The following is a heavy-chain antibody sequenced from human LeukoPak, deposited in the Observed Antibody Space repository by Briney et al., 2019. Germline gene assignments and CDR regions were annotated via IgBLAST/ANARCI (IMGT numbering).Heavy chain of an antibody. V-gene: IGHV3-11*06. CDR1: GFTFSDYY. D-gene: IGHD5-18*01. CDR3: ARGQLWQTGWFDP. J-gene: IGHJ5*02. CDR2: ISDSSSYT. Sequence: PGGSLRLSCAASGFTFSDYYMSWIRQAPGKGLEWVSYISDSSSYTDYADSVKGRFTISRDNAKNSLYLQMNSLTAEDTAVYYCARGQLWQTGWFDPWGQGTLVTVSS.